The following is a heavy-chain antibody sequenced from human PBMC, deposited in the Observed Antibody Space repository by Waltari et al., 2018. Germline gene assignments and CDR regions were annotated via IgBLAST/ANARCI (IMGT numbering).Heavy chain of an antibody. CDR1: GGSISSYY. CDR2: IYYSGST. V-gene: IGHV4-59*01. CDR3: ARGRGYSSSRFDY. J-gene: IGHJ4*02. D-gene: IGHD6-13*01. Sequence: QVQLQESGPGLVKPSETLSLTCTVSGGSISSYYWSWIRQPPGKGLAWIGYIYYSGSTNYNPAPRSRVTISVETSKNRFALKLSSVTAADTAVYYCARGRGYSSSRFDYWGQGTLVTVSS.